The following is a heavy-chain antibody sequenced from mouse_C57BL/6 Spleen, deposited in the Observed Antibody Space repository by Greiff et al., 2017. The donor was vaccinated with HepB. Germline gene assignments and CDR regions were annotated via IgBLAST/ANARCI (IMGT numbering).Heavy chain of an antibody. Sequence: VQLKESGPELVKPGASVKIPCKASGYTFTDYNMDWVKQSHGKSLEWIGDINPNNGGTIYNQKFKGKATLTVDKSSSTAYMELRSLTSEDTAVYYCARRWDGGGILLWYFDVWGTGTTVTVSS. CDR1: GYTFTDYN. CDR3: ARRWDGGGILLWYFDV. J-gene: IGHJ1*03. D-gene: IGHD1-1*01. CDR2: INPNNGGT. V-gene: IGHV1-18*01.